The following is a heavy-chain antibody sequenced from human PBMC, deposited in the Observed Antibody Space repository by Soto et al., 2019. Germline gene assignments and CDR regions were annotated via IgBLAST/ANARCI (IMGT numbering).Heavy chain of an antibody. V-gene: IGHV3-7*01. CDR2: IKQDGSEK. D-gene: IGHD2-8*01. Sequence: GGSLRLSCAASGFTFSSYWMSWVRQAPGKGLEWVANIKQDGSEKYYVDSVKGRFTISRDNAKNSLYLQMNSLRAEDTAVYYCALTKFPYYFDYWGQGTLVTVSS. CDR3: ALTKFPYYFDY. J-gene: IGHJ4*02. CDR1: GFTFSSYW.